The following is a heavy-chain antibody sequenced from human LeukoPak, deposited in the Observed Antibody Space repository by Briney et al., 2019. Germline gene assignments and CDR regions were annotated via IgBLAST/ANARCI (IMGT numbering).Heavy chain of an antibody. V-gene: IGHV4-34*01. D-gene: IGHD3-22*01. Sequence: AETLSLTCAVYGGAFSGYYWSWIRRPPGKGLEGIGEINHSGSTNYNPSLKSRVTMSVDTCKYQFSLKLSSVTSADTAVYYCPRYLTSYVSSGPYFFDYWGQGTLVTVSS. CDR1: GGAFSGYY. CDR2: INHSGST. J-gene: IGHJ4*02. CDR3: PRYLTSYVSSGPYFFDY.